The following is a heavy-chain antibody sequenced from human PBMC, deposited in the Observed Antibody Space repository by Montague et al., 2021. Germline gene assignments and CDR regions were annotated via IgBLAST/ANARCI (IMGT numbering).Heavy chain of an antibody. CDR2: TNHSGSA. Sequence: SETLSLTCGLSGGSLSGYYWAWIRQTPGNGLEWIGNTNHSGSAKYNPSLKNRVSISVGTSNNQFFLDLTSVTAADTAMYFCARGLFGTVNGQYSGGWYYFDKWGQGTMVTVSS. CDR1: GGSLSGYY. CDR3: ARGLFGTVNGQYSGGWYYFDK. D-gene: IGHD6-19*01. J-gene: IGHJ4*02. V-gene: IGHV4-34*01.